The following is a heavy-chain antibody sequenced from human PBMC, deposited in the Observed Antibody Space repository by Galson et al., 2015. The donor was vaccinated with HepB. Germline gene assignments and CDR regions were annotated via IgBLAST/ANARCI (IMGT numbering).Heavy chain of an antibody. J-gene: IGHJ4*02. CDR3: ARASGYYPPVPDY. V-gene: IGHV4-59*01. CDR1: GGSISSYY. D-gene: IGHD3-3*01. CDR2: IHHSGST. Sequence: LTCTVSGGSISSYYWSWIRQPPGKGLEWIGYIHHSGSTDYNPSLKSRILILLDTSEKQFSLRLSSVTAADTAIYYCARASGYYPPVPDYWGQGTLVTVSS.